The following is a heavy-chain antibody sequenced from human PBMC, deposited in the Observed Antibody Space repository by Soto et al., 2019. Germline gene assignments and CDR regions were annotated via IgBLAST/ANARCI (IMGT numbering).Heavy chain of an antibody. D-gene: IGHD6-13*01. Sequence: QVQLVESGGGVVQPGRSLRLSCAASGFTFSSYGMYWVRQAPGKGLEWVAVISYDGSNKYYADSVKGRFTISRDNSKNTLYLQMNSLRAEDTAVYYCAKDRIAAAGSLRRGYYYYYGMDVWGQGTTVTVSS. V-gene: IGHV3-30*18. J-gene: IGHJ6*02. CDR3: AKDRIAAAGSLRRGYYYYYGMDV. CDR1: GFTFSSYG. CDR2: ISYDGSNK.